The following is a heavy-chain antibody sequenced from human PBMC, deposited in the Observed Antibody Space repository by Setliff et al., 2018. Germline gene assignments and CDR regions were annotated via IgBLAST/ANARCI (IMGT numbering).Heavy chain of an antibody. Sequence: LSCAASGFTFSSYSLNWVRQAPGKGLEWVSSISYNSVYIYYADSMKGRFTISRDNAKNSVYLQMNSLEAEDTAVYYCTRAGTGGYKSGFDYWGQGTLVTVSS. CDR1: GFTFSSYS. CDR2: ISYNSVYI. J-gene: IGHJ4*02. V-gene: IGHV3-21*06. CDR3: TRAGTGGYKSGFDY. D-gene: IGHD5-12*01.